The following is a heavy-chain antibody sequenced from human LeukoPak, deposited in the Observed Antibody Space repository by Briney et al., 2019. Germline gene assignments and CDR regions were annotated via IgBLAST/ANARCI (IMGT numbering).Heavy chain of an antibody. CDR3: AKEISRSGWYYFDF. J-gene: IGHJ4*02. D-gene: IGHD6-19*01. V-gene: IGHV3-9*01. CDR1: GFTFDDYA. Sequence: GGSLRLSCAASGFTFDDYAIHWVRQAPGKGLEWVSGITWNSDSRGYADSVQGRFTISRDNAKNSLYLQMNSLRAEDTAFYYCAKEISRSGWYYFDFWGQGTLVTASS. CDR2: ITWNSDSR.